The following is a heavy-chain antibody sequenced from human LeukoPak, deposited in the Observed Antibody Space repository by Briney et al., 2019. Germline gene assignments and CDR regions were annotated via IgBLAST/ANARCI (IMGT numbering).Heavy chain of an antibody. Sequence: GGSLRLSCAASGFTFSSYAMHWVRQAPGKGLEWVAVISYDGSNKYYADSVKGRFTISRDNSKNTLYLQMNSLRAEDTAVYYCARDFYQGDYANYFDYWGQGTPVTVSS. D-gene: IGHD4-17*01. V-gene: IGHV3-30-3*01. CDR1: GFTFSSYA. CDR3: ARDFYQGDYANYFDY. J-gene: IGHJ4*02. CDR2: ISYDGSNK.